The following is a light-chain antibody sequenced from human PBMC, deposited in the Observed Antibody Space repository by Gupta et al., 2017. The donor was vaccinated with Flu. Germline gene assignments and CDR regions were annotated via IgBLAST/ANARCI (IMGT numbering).Light chain of an antibody. CDR1: QSISSW. Sequence: DIQMTQSPSTLSASVGGRVTITCRASQSISSWLAWYQQKPGRAPKLLIYKASSLESGVPSRFSGSGSGTEFTLTISSRQPDDFAPYYCQQYKNYSPWTFGQGTKVEIK. V-gene: IGKV1-5*03. J-gene: IGKJ1*01. CDR3: QQYKNYSPWT. CDR2: KAS.